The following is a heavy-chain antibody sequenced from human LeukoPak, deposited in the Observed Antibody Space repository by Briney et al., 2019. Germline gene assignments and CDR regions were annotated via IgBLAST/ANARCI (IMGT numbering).Heavy chain of an antibody. D-gene: IGHD4-23*01. V-gene: IGHV4-59*01. CDR2: IYYSGST. J-gene: IGHJ4*02. CDR1: GGSISSYY. CDR3: ARDPNGGNSIDY. Sequence: SETLSLTCTVSGGSISSYYWSWIRQPPGKGLEWIGYIYYSGSTNYNPSLKSRVTISVDTSRNQFSLKLSSVTAADTAVYYCARDPNGGNSIDYWGQGTLVTVSS.